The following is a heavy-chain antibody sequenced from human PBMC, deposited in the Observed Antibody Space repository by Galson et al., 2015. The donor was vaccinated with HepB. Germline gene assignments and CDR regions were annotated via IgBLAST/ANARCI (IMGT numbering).Heavy chain of an antibody. J-gene: IGHJ5*02. CDR2: IYYSGST. V-gene: IGHV4-38-2*02. D-gene: IGHD3-10*01. CDR3: AREVRRFGEPGAFDP. Sequence: SETLSLTCAVSGYSISSGYYWGWIRQPPGKGLEWIGTIYYSGSTYYNPSLKSRVTISVDTSKNQFSLRLSSVTAADTAVYYCAREVRRFGEPGAFDPWGQGTLVIVSS. CDR1: GYSISSGYY.